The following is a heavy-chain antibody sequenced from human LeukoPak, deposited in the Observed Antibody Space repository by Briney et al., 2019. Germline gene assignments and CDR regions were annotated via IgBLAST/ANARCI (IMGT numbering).Heavy chain of an antibody. CDR3: AKDPSLARSYYYYYYMDV. CDR2: ISGSGGST. Sequence: VASVKVSCKASGYTFTSYYMHWVRQAPGKGLEWVSAISGSGGSTYYADSVKGRFTISRDNSKNTLYLQMNSLRAEDTAVYYCAKDPSLARSYYYYYYMDVWGKGTTVTVSS. J-gene: IGHJ6*03. CDR1: GYTFTSYY. V-gene: IGHV3-23*01.